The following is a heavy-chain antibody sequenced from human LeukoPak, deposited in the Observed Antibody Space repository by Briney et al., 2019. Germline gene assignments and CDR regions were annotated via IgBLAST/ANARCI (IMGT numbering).Heavy chain of an antibody. CDR2: ISYDGNTK. CDR3: ATSRITMIGDYMDF. D-gene: IGHD3-22*01. Sequence: SGGSLRLSCLGSGFTFRNYPMYWVRQAPGKGLERMAVISYDGNTKYYADSVKGRFTLSRDNSKNTVYLQVDSLRSEDTAVYFCATSRITMIGDYMDFWGRGTAVTVSS. V-gene: IGHV3-30*04. J-gene: IGHJ6*03. CDR1: GFTFRNYP.